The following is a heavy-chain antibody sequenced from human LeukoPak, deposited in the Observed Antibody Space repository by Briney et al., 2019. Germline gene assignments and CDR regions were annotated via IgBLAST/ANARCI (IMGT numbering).Heavy chain of an antibody. D-gene: IGHD3-3*01. Sequence: PSETLSLTCTVSGGSISSSSYYWGWIRQPPGKGLEWIGSIYYSGSTYYNPSLKSRVTISVDTSKNQFSLKLSSVTTADTAVYYCAKGFAITIFGVVTDDAFDIWGQGTMVTVSS. J-gene: IGHJ3*02. CDR1: GGSISSSSYY. CDR2: IYYSGST. CDR3: AKGFAITIFGVVTDDAFDI. V-gene: IGHV4-39*07.